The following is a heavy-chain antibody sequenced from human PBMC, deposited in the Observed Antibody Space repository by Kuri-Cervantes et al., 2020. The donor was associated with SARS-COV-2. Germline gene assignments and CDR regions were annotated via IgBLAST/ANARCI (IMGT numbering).Heavy chain of an antibody. J-gene: IGHJ4*02. CDR3: ASPLWSGRSDLGY. CDR1: LGTFSRYY. CDR2: IIAIFGIA. D-gene: IGHD2-21*01. Sequence: SSVTVSCKDSLGTFSRYYISWVRQAPGQGLEWMGGIIAIFGIANYAQKSQRRVTIAADKSTSSAYMEPSRLRSEATAVYCCASPLWSGRSDLGYWGQGTLVTVSS. V-gene: IGHV1-69*10.